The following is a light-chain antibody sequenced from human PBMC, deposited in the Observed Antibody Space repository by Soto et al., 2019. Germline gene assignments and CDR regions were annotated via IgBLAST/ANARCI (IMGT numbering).Light chain of an antibody. CDR3: QQYNNWPDT. J-gene: IGKJ2*01. V-gene: IGKV3-15*01. CDR2: GAS. Sequence: EIVMTQSPATLSVSPGERATISCRASQSVSSNLAWYQQKPGQAPSLLIYGASTRATGIPARFSGSGSGTEFTLTISSLQSEDFAVYFCQQYNNWPDTFGHGTKLEIK. CDR1: QSVSSN.